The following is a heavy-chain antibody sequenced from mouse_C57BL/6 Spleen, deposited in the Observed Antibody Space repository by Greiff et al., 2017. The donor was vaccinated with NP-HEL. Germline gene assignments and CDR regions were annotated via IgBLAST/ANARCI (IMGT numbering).Heavy chain of an antibody. V-gene: IGHV1-26*01. Sequence: EVQLQQSGPELVKPGASVKISCKASGYTFTDYYMNWVKQSHGKSLEWIGDINPNNGGTSYNQKFKGKATLTVDKSSSTADMELRSLTSEDSAVYYCARSHYYGNYGWFAYWGQGTLVTVSA. CDR1: GYTFTDYY. CDR3: ARSHYYGNYGWFAY. CDR2: INPNNGGT. D-gene: IGHD2-1*01. J-gene: IGHJ3*01.